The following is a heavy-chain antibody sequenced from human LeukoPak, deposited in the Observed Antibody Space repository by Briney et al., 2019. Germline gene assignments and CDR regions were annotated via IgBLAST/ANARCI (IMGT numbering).Heavy chain of an antibody. CDR1: GYTFTSYG. Sequence: ASVKVSCKASGYTFTSYGISWVRQAPGQGLEWMGWMSAYNGNTNNAQKLQGRVTMTTDTSTSTAYMELRSLRSDDTAVYYCARFGYSSGWYYFDYWGQGTLVTVSS. CDR3: ARFGYSSGWYYFDY. V-gene: IGHV1-18*01. J-gene: IGHJ4*02. CDR2: MSAYNGNT. D-gene: IGHD6-19*01.